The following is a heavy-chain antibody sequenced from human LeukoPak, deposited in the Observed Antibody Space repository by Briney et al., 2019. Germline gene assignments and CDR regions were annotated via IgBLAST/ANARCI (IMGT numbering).Heavy chain of an antibody. Sequence: GGSLRLSCAASGFTFSSYAMSWVRQAPGKGLEWVSLISGSGDSTYYADSVKGRFTISKDNSKNTLYLQMKSPRAEDTAVYYCAKLHGYSGYGLTFDYWGQGTLVTVSS. V-gene: IGHV3-23*01. CDR3: AKLHGYSGYGLTFDY. J-gene: IGHJ4*02. D-gene: IGHD5-12*01. CDR2: ISGSGDST. CDR1: GFTFSSYA.